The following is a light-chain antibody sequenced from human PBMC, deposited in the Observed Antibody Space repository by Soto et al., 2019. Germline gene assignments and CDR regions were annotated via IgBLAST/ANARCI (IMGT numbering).Light chain of an antibody. Sequence: EIVLTQSPGTLSLSPGERATLSCRASERLSSVYLAWYQQRPGQPPRLLIYGASNRATGIPDRFSGSGSGTEFTLTISSLQPEDFGNYYCQQYNKWPQTFGPGTRV. J-gene: IGKJ1*01. CDR1: ERLSSVY. CDR3: QQYNKWPQT. V-gene: IGKV3-20*01. CDR2: GAS.